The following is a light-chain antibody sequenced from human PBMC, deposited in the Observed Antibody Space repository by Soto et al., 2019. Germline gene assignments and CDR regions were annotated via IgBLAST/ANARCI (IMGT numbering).Light chain of an antibody. CDR1: QSVTSY. CDR3: QQRSNWPLT. Sequence: ENVLTQSPVTLSLSPGDRATLSCRASQSVTSYLAWYQQKPGQAPRLLIYDSSNRAADIPARFSGSGSGTDFTLTISSLEPEDFAVYYCQQRSNWPLTFGQGTRLENK. V-gene: IGKV3-11*01. J-gene: IGKJ5*01. CDR2: DSS.